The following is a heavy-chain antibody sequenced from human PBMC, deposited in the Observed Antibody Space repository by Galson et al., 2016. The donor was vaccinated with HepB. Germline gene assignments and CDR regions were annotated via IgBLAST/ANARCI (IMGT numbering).Heavy chain of an antibody. V-gene: IGHV4-59*01. J-gene: IGHJ4*02. CDR3: ASIPLYDSSGCYFDY. Sequence: SETLSLTCTVSGGSINSYYWSWIRQSPGTGLEWVGYLYYSGATTYNPSLQSRVTISRDTSKQQFSLRLTSVTAADTAVYYCASIPLYDSSGCYFDYWGQGTLVTVSS. CDR1: GGSINSYY. D-gene: IGHD3-22*01. CDR2: LYYSGAT.